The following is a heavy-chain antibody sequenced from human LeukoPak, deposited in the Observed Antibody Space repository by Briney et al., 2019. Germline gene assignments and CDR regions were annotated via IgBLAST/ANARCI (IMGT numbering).Heavy chain of an antibody. Sequence: QPGGSLTLSCAASGLTFMNHARTWVRHATGKGLEWVPSISDSRRNTYYADSEKGRLTISRDNSRKTAYLQMNSLRAEDKAVYYCGKGREGFGVDTIDYWGQGTLVTVSS. CDR3: GKGREGFGVDTIDY. J-gene: IGHJ4*02. V-gene: IGHV3-23*01. D-gene: IGHD3-3*01. CDR1: GLTFMNHA. CDR2: ISDSRRNT.